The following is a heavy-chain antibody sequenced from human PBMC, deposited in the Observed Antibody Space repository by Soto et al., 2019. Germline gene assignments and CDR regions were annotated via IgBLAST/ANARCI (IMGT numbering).Heavy chain of an antibody. CDR1: GGSISSYY. D-gene: IGHD2-15*01. CDR2: IYYSGST. CDR3: ARVSSGGSCYSCWFDP. Sequence: SETLSLTCTVSGGSISSYYWSWIRQPPGKGLEWIGYIYYSGSTNYNPSLKSRVTISVDTSKNQFSLKLSSVTAADTAVYYCARVSSGGSCYSCWFDPWGQGTLVTVSS. V-gene: IGHV4-59*01. J-gene: IGHJ5*02.